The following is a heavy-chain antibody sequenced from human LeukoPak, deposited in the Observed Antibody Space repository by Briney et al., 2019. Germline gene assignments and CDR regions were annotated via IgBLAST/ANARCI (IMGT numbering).Heavy chain of an antibody. CDR3: ARGPIVRFLEWLLYPDY. Sequence: SETLSLTCTVSGGSISSGSYYWSWIRQPAGKGLEWIGRIYTSGSTNYNPSLKSRVTISVDTSKNQFSLKLSSVTAADTAVYYCARGPIVRFLEWLLYPDYWGQGTLVTVSS. V-gene: IGHV4-61*02. J-gene: IGHJ4*02. CDR2: IYTSGST. CDR1: GGSISSGSYY. D-gene: IGHD3-3*01.